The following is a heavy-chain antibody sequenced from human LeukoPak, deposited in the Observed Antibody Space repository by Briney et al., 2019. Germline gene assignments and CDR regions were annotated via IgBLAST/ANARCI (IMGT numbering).Heavy chain of an antibody. J-gene: IGHJ4*02. Sequence: ASVKVSCKASGGTFSSYAISWVRQAPGQGLEWMGRIIPIRGIANYAQKFQGRVTITADKSTSTAYMELSSLRSEDTAAYYCASRYSGNSVLGYWGQGTLVTVSS. CDR3: ASRYSGNSVLGY. D-gene: IGHD4-23*01. V-gene: IGHV1-69*04. CDR1: GGTFSSYA. CDR2: IIPIRGIA.